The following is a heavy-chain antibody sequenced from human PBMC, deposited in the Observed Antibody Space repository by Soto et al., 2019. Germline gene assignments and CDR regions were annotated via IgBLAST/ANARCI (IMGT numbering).Heavy chain of an antibody. CDR2: INAGNGNT. CDR1: GYTFTSYA. D-gene: IGHD1-1*01. CDR3: ARDLERSGYYGMDV. J-gene: IGHJ6*01. Sequence: ASVKVSCKASGYTFTSYAMHWVRQAPGQRLEWMGWINAGNGNTKYSQKFQGRVTITRDTSASTAYMELSSLRSEDTAVYYCARDLERSGYYGMDVWGQGTTVTVSS. V-gene: IGHV1-3*01.